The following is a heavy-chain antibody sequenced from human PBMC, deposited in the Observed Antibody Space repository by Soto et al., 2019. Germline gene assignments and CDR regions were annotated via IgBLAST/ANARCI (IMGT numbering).Heavy chain of an antibody. CDR2: ISSSSSTI. Sequence: EVQLVESGGGLVQPGGSLRLSCAASGFTFSSYSMNWVRQAPGKGLEWVSYISSSSSTIYYADSVKGRFTISRDNAKNSLYLQMNSLRAEDTAVYYCARGVHDAFDIWGQGTMVTVSS. J-gene: IGHJ3*02. D-gene: IGHD2-8*01. CDR1: GFTFSSYS. V-gene: IGHV3-48*01. CDR3: ARGVHDAFDI.